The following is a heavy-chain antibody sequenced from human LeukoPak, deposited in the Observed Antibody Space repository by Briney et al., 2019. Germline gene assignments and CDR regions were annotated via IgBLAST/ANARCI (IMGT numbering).Heavy chain of an antibody. J-gene: IGHJ6*02. Sequence: SETLSLTCTVSGGSISSYYWSWIRQPPGKGLEWIGYIYYSGSTNYNPSLKSRVTISVDTSKNQFSLKLSSVTAADTAVYYCARDFSKGSWPASGMDVWGQGTTVTLS. CDR3: ARDFSKGSWPASGMDV. CDR1: GGSISSYY. D-gene: IGHD1-26*01. V-gene: IGHV4-59*01. CDR2: IYYSGST.